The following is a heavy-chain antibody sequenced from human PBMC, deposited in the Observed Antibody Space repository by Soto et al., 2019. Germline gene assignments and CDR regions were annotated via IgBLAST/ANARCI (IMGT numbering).Heavy chain of an antibody. Sequence: LLPLCLRCSVVGGSSISHYWSCIRQPPGKGLEWIGYIYYSGSTNYNPSLKSRVTISVDTSKNQFSLKLSSVTAADTAVYYCARRYGYSFDYWGQGTLVTVSS. CDR1: GGSSISHY. J-gene: IGHJ4*02. CDR3: ARRYGYSFDY. CDR2: IYYSGST. V-gene: IGHV4-59*08. D-gene: IGHD1-1*01.